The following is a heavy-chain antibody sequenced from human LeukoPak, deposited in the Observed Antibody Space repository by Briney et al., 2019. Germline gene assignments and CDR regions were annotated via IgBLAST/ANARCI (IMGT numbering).Heavy chain of an antibody. Sequence: ASVKVSRKSSGYTFTDYHIHWARQAPGQGLEWMGITYPVGDFTNSAQKFQGRVTMTSDTPTNTFYMELSGLRFDDTAVYYCARDQWGPDGLWGQGTMVTVSS. V-gene: IGHV1-46*01. CDR1: GYTFTDYH. J-gene: IGHJ3*01. CDR3: ARDQWGPDGL. CDR2: TYPVGDFT. D-gene: IGHD5-24*01.